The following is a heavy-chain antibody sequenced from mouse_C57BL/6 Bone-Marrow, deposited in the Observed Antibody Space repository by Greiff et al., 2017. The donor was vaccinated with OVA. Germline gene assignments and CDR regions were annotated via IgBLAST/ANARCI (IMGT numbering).Heavy chain of an antibody. Sequence: EVQGVESGGGLVQPGGSLKLSCAASGFTFSDYGMAWVRQAPRKGPEWVAFISNLAYSIYYADTVTGRFTISRENAKNTLYLEMSSLRSEDTAMYYCARQDYGSSYGFWGQGTLVTVSA. D-gene: IGHD1-1*01. CDR3: ARQDYGSSYGF. J-gene: IGHJ3*01. CDR2: ISNLAYSI. V-gene: IGHV5-15*01. CDR1: GFTFSDYG.